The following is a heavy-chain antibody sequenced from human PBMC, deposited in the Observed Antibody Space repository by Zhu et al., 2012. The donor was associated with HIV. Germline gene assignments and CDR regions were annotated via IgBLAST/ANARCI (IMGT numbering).Heavy chain of an antibody. J-gene: IGHJ5*02. CDR1: GASFNAYH. CDR2: IHHSGDT. D-gene: IGHD3-9*01. V-gene: IGHV4-34*02. CDR3: TRQRWAGAYFDDSEGYRWFDL. Sequence: QVQLQQWGTGLLKPSETLSLTCAVYGASFNAYHWSWIRQSPGKGLEWIGDIHHSGDTNYNPSLNSRVNISMDMSKKQIALKLTSLTAADTGIYYCTRQRWAGAYFDDSEGYRWFDLWGHGNLVTVSS.